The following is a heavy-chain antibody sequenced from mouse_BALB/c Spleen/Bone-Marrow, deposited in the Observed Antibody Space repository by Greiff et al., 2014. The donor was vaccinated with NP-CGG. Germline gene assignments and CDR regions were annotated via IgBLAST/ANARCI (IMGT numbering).Heavy chain of an antibody. D-gene: IGHD2-10*01. Sequence: DVKLEESGGGLVKPGGSLKLSCAASGFTFSSYAMSWVRQSPEKRLEWVATISSGSSYTYYPDSVKRRFTISRDNANNTMYLQMLSLRSEDASMYYCATPSFYGHTMDYWGQGTSVTVSS. J-gene: IGHJ4*01. CDR3: ATPSFYGHTMDY. V-gene: IGHV5-9-1*01. CDR1: GFTFSSYA. CDR2: ISSGSSYT.